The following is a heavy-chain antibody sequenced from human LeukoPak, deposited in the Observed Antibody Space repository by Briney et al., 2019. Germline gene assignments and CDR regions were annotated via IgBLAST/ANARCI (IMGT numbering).Heavy chain of an antibody. Sequence: GGSLRLSCAASGFTLSSYWMSWVRQAPGKGLEWVANIKQDGSEKYYVDSVKGRFIISRDNAKNSLYLQMNSLRAEDTAVYYCARGYYYDSSGYYLYWGQGTLVTVSS. D-gene: IGHD3-22*01. CDR2: IKQDGSEK. V-gene: IGHV3-7*05. CDR3: ARGYYYDSSGYYLY. J-gene: IGHJ4*02. CDR1: GFTLSSYW.